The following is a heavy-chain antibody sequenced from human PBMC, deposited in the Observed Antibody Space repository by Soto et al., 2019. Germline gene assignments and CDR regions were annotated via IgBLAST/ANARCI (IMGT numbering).Heavy chain of an antibody. D-gene: IGHD3-10*01. CDR2: INDSGNI. Sequence: QAQLQQWGAGLLKPSETLSLTCAVYGGSFSGYQWSWIRQTPGKGLEWIGEINDSGNINYNPSLKSRVTILIDTPKTQISLKLSSVTAADTAVYYCARGLILWFGELSRRGGYYYYMDVWGKGTTVTVSS. CDR1: GGSFSGYQ. V-gene: IGHV4-34*01. J-gene: IGHJ6*03. CDR3: ARGLILWFGELSRRGGYYYYMDV.